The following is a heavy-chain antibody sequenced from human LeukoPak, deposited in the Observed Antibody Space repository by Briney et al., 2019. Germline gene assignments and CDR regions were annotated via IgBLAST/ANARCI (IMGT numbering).Heavy chain of an antibody. V-gene: IGHV3-23*01. CDR1: GFTFSSYG. Sequence: GGSLRLSCVVSGFTFSSYGMSWVRQAPGKGLEWVSAISGSGYSAYYADSVKGRFTISRDNSKNTLYLQMNSLRAEDTAVYYCAKDRPYYFDYWGQGTLVTVSS. CDR3: AKDRPYYFDY. CDR2: ISGSGYSA. J-gene: IGHJ4*02.